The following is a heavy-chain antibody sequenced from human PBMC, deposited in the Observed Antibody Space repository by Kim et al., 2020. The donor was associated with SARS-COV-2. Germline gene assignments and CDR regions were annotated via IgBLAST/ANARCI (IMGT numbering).Heavy chain of an antibody. V-gene: IGHV1-69*13. J-gene: IGHJ4*02. CDR1: GGTFSSYA. Sequence: SVKVSCKASGGTFSSYAISWVRQAPGQGLEWMGGIIPIFGTAHYAQKFQGRATITADESTSTAYMELSSLRSEDTAVYYCARERYDFWSKWGFDYWGQGALVTLSS. D-gene: IGHD3-3*01. CDR2: IIPIFGTA. CDR3: ARERYDFWSKWGFDY.